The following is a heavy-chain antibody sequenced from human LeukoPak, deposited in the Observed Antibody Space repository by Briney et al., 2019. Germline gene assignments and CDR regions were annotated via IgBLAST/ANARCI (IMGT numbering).Heavy chain of an antibody. CDR2: ISPTSGTI. J-gene: IGHJ5*02. CDR1: GFTFNSYC. D-gene: IGHD4-17*01. CDR3: GRALMDYGDLNWFDP. V-gene: IGHV3-48*01. Sequence: GGSPRLSCVASGFTFNSYCMNWVRQAPGKGLEWISYISPTSGTIFYADSVKGRFTISRDNARNSLYLQMNSLRAEDTAVYFCGRALMDYGDLNWFDPWGQGTVVTVSS.